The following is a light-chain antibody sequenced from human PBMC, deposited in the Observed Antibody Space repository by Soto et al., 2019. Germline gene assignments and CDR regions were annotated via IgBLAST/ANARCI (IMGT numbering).Light chain of an antibody. J-gene: IGKJ1*01. CDR2: GAS. V-gene: IGKV3-15*01. CDR1: QSVSTN. Sequence: EVVWTQYPVTLSVSPGERATLSCRASQSVSTNLAWYQQKPGQAPRVLIYGASTRATNIPARFSGSGSGTDFTLTISSLQSEDFALYYCQHYNNWPTFGQGTKVDIK. CDR3: QHYNNWPT.